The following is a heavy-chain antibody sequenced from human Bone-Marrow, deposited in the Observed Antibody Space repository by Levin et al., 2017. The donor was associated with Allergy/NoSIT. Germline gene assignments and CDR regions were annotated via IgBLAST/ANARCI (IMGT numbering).Heavy chain of an antibody. CDR1: GFSVINNY. V-gene: IGHV3-53*01. J-gene: IGHJ4*02. CDR2: ISSDGTT. CDR3: ARDTHARDRADY. Sequence: QSGGSLRLSCAASGFSVINNYMSWVRQAPGKGLEWLALISSDGTTSYTDSVRGRLTISRDNSRNMVYLQINSLRAEDTAVYYCARDTHARDRADYWGQGTLVIVSS.